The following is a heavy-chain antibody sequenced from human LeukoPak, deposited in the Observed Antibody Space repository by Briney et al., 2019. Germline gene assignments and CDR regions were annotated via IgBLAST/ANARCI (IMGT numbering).Heavy chain of an antibody. Sequence: GGSLRLSCAASGSTFSSYWMHWVRQAPGKGLVWVSRINSDGSSTSYADSVKGRFTISRDNAKNTLYLQMNSLKAEDTAVYYCARVLWRGAPPDYWGQGTLVTVSS. CDR2: INSDGSST. CDR3: ARVLWRGAPPDY. CDR1: GSTFSSYW. J-gene: IGHJ4*02. D-gene: IGHD2/OR15-2a*01. V-gene: IGHV3-74*01.